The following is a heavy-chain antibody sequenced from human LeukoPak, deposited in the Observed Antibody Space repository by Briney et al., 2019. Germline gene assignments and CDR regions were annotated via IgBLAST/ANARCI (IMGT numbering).Heavy chain of an antibody. V-gene: IGHV3-30*02. D-gene: IGHD5-24*01. CDR3: ARQPSPERDGYNGRYAFDI. CDR2: IRYDGSNK. J-gene: IGHJ3*02. CDR1: GFTFSSYG. Sequence: GGSLRLSCAASGFTFSSYGMHWVRQAPGKGLEWVAFIRYDGSNKYYADSVKGRFTISRDNSKNTLYLQMNSLRAEDTAVHYCARQPSPERDGYNGRYAFDIWGQGTMVTVSS.